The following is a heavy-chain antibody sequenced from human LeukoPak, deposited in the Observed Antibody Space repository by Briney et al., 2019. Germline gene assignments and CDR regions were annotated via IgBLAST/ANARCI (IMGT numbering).Heavy chain of an antibody. CDR2: ISSSSTI. D-gene: IGHD3-3*01. J-gene: IGHJ4*02. CDR1: GFTFSSYS. CDR3: ARGSRGGFWSGYRYYFDY. V-gene: IGHV3-48*01. Sequence: GGSLRLSCAASGFTFSSYSMNWVRQAPGKGLEWVSYISSSSTIYYADSVKGRFTISRDNAKNSLYLQMNSLRAEDTAVYYCARGSRGGFWSGYRYYFDYWGQGTLVTVSS.